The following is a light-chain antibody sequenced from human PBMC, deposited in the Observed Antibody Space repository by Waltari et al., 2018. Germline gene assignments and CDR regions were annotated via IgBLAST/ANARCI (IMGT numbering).Light chain of an antibody. CDR2: DTY. J-gene: IGKJ1*01. CDR3: QQSYFTPWT. CDR1: ETVTNNY. Sequence: EIVLTQSPGTLSLSPGERATLSCRASETVTNNYLAWFQQKPGQTPRLLIYDTYFRATGVPDRFSGSGSGTDFTLTISRLEPEDFATYYCQQSYFTPWTFGQGTKVEIK. V-gene: IGKV3D-20*02.